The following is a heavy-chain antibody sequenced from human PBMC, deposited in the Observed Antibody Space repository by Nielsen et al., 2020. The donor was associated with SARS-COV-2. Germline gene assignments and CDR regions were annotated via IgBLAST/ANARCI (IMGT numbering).Heavy chain of an antibody. CDR1: GFTFSSYG. D-gene: IGHD3-10*01. J-gene: IGHJ4*02. CDR2: ISYDGSNK. V-gene: IGHV3-30*18. CDR3: AKGLRFGDLDY. Sequence: GGSLRLSCAASGFTFSSYGMHWVRQAPGKGLEWVAVISYDGSNKYYADSVKGRFTISRDNSKNTLYLQMNSLRAEDTAVYYCAKGLRFGDLDYWGKGTLVTVSS.